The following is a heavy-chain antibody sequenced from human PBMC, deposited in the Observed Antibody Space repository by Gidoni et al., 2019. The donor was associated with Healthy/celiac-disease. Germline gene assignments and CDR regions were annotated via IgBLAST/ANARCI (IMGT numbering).Heavy chain of an antibody. CDR2: ISGSGGST. Sequence: EVQLLESGGGLVQPGGSLSLSCAASGFTFSSYAMSWVRQSPGKGLGWVSAISGSGGSTYYADSVKGRFTISRDNSKNTLYLQMNSLRAEDTAVYYCAKDLRRQLAAFYWGQGTLVTVSS. D-gene: IGHD6-6*01. CDR1: GFTFSSYA. CDR3: AKDLRRQLAAFY. V-gene: IGHV3-23*01. J-gene: IGHJ4*02.